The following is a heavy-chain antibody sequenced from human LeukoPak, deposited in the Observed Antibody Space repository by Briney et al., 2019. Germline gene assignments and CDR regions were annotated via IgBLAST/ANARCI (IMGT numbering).Heavy chain of an antibody. J-gene: IGHJ4*02. CDR1: GGSISSYY. CDR3: ARLRWLRTYYFDY. Sequence: SETLSLTCTVSGGSISSYYWSWIRQPPGKGLEWIGYIYYSGSTNYNPSLKSRVTISVDTSKNQFSLKLSSVTAADTAVYYCARLRWLRTYYFDYWGQGTLVTVSS. D-gene: IGHD5-24*01. V-gene: IGHV4-59*08. CDR2: IYYSGST.